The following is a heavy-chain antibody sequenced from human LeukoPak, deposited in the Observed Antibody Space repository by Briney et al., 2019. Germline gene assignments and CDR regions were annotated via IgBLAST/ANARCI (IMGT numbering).Heavy chain of an antibody. CDR3: ATPDSYPWLLEY. CDR1: LINPNEDY. J-gene: IGHJ4*02. D-gene: IGHD6-19*01. CDR2: IFRGYN. V-gene: IGHV3-53*01. Sequence: GGSLRLSCEVSLINPNEDYISSVRQAPGNGLEWVSLIFRGYNHYRVSMGGRFPISRDDSSSTVSMVHLQMNNMRAEDTAVYFCATPDSYPWLLEYWGQGTLVTVSS.